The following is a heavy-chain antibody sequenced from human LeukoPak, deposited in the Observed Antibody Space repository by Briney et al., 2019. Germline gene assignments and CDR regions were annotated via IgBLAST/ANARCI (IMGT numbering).Heavy chain of an antibody. D-gene: IGHD2-2*01. CDR2: ISYDGSNK. J-gene: IGHJ6*02. V-gene: IGHV3-30-3*01. Sequence: GGSLRLSCAASGFTFSSYAMHWVRQAPGKGLEWVAVISYDGSNKYYADSVKGRFTISRDNSKNTLYLQMNSLRAEDTAVYYCARSAPAAMLLYYYGMDVWGQGTTVTVSS. CDR1: GFTFSSYA. CDR3: ARSAPAAMLLYYYGMDV.